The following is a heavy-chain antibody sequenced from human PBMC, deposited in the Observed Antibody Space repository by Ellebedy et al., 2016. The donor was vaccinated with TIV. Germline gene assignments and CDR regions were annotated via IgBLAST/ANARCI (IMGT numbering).Heavy chain of an antibody. J-gene: IGHJ6*02. CDR3: ARVVTSYGMDI. V-gene: IGHV3-30*03. D-gene: IGHD2-21*01. Sequence: GGSLRLSXAASGFTFSSYGIHWVRQAPGKGLEWVALISYDGNEKFYADSVKGRFTISRDKSKNTVYLQMKSLRTDDTAVYSCARVVTSYGMDIWGQGTTVTVSS. CDR2: ISYDGNEK. CDR1: GFTFSSYG.